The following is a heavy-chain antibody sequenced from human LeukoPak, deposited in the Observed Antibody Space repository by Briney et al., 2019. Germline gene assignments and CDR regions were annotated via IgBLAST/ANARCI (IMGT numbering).Heavy chain of an antibody. V-gene: IGHV1-69*01. J-gene: IGHJ4*02. CDR3: ACGGSWYAASFLDY. Sequence: ASVKVSWKASGGTFSSYAISWVRQAPGQGLEWMGGIIPIFGTANYAQKFQGRVTITADESTSTAYMELSSLRSEDTAVYYCACGGSWYAASFLDYWGQGTLVTVSS. CDR1: GGTFSSYA. D-gene: IGHD6-13*01. CDR2: IIPIFGTA.